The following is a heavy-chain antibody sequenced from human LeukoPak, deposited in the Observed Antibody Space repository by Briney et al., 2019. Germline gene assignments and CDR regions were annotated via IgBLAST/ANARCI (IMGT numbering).Heavy chain of an antibody. CDR2: ITGSGGSA. V-gene: IGHV3-23*01. D-gene: IGHD6-13*01. CDR3: VTRVAAAGNWDYYDH. CDR1: GFTFSSYA. Sequence: GGSLRLSCVVSGFTFSSYAMSWVRQAPGKGLEWVSAITGSGGSAYYADSVKGRFAISRVNSRSTLFLQMNSLRAEDSAVYYCVTRVAAAGNWDYYDHWGQGTLVTVSS. J-gene: IGHJ4*02.